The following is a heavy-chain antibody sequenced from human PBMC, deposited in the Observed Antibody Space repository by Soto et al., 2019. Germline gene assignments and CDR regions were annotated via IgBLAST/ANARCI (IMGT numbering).Heavy chain of an antibody. J-gene: IGHJ5*02. D-gene: IGHD6-13*01. Sequence: SETLSLTCAVSGYSISSGYYWGWIRQPPGKGLEWIGSIYHSGSTYYNPSLKSRVTISVDTSKNQFSLKLSSVTAADTAVYYCERGVSSSRWYLNWFDPWGQGTQVTVSS. CDR3: ERGVSSSRWYLNWFDP. CDR2: IYHSGST. CDR1: GYSISSGYY. V-gene: IGHV4-38-2*01.